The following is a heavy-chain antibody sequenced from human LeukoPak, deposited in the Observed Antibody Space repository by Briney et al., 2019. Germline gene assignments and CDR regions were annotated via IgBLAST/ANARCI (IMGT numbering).Heavy chain of an antibody. D-gene: IGHD4-11*01. V-gene: IGHV3-33*01. CDR3: ARDAQRGFDYSNSLKY. J-gene: IGHJ4*01. Sequence: GGSLRLSCVASGFILSHYGMHWVRQAPGKGLEWLAVIWSDGSNRFYAGSVRGRFTISRDNSQNTVFLQKNSLRAEDTAMYYCARDAQRGFDYSNSLKYWGHGILVTVSS. CDR1: GFILSHYG. CDR2: IWSDGSNR.